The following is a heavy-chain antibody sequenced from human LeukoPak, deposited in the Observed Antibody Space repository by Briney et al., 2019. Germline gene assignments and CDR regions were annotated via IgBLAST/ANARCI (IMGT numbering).Heavy chain of an antibody. CDR1: GFTFSSYW. CDR2: ISTDGSST. D-gene: IGHD6-6*01. J-gene: IGHJ3*02. CDR3: VREYSSSSGRAFDI. Sequence: GGSLRLSCAASGFTFSSYWMHWVRQAPGKGLVWVSRISTDGSSTNSADSVKGRFTISRDNAKNTLYLQMNSLRAEDTAAYYCVREYSSSSGRAFDIWGQGTMVTVSP. V-gene: IGHV3-74*01.